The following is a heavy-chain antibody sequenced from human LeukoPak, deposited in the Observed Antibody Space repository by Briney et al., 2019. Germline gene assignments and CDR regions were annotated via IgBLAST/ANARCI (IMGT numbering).Heavy chain of an antibody. D-gene: IGHD1-26*01. CDR3: ARTLLVGATYYYYGMDV. CDR1: GGSFSGYY. J-gene: IGHJ6*02. CDR2: INHSGST. V-gene: IGHV4-34*01. Sequence: KPSETLSLTCAVYGGSFSGYYWSWIRQPPGKGLEWIGEINHSGSTNYNPSLKSRVTISVDTSKNQFSLKLSSVTAADTAVYYCARTLLVGATYYYYGMDVWGQGTTVTVSS.